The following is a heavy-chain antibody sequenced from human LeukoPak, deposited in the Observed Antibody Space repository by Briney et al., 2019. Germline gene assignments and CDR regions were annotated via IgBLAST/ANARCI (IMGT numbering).Heavy chain of an antibody. J-gene: IGHJ5*02. D-gene: IGHD3-10*01. Sequence: PGASLILSCAAAGFTFSSYAMSWVRQAPGKGLEGVSAISGSGGSTYYADSVKGRFTISRDNSKNTLYLQMNSLRAEDTAVYYCAKDWSSRFGESNWFDPWGQGTLVTVSS. CDR2: ISGSGGST. CDR3: AKDWSSRFGESNWFDP. V-gene: IGHV3-23*01. CDR1: GFTFSSYA.